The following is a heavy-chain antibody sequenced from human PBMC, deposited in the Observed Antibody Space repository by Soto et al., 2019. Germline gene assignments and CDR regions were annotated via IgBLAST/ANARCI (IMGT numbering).Heavy chain of an antibody. CDR3: ARGLAVAYSPPLF. D-gene: IGHD6-19*01. CDR2: INPAGGST. Sequence: QVQLVQSGAEVKKPGASVKVSCKASGYTFTSYYVHWVRQAPGQGLEWMGVINPAGGSTSYAQKVRGRVTMTRDTSTSKVYMELSSLRSEDTAVYYCARGLAVAYSPPLFWGQGTLVTVSS. CDR1: GYTFTSYY. V-gene: IGHV1-46*01. J-gene: IGHJ4*02.